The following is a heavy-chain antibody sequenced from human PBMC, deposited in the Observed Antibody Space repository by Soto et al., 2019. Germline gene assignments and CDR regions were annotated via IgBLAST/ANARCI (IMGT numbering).Heavy chain of an antibody. D-gene: IGHD6-13*01. J-gene: IGHJ3*02. CDR1: GGTFSSYD. Sequence: QVQLVQSGAEVKKPGASVKVSCKASGGTFSSYDISWVRQAPGQGLEWMGGINPIFGAANYAQKLQGRVTITADASTSTEYMELRRLSSEDTAWYYCASPRMVSSSWYASLVIWGQGTLVTVAS. V-gene: IGHV1-69*01. CDR3: ASPRMVSSSWYASLVI. CDR2: INPIFGAA.